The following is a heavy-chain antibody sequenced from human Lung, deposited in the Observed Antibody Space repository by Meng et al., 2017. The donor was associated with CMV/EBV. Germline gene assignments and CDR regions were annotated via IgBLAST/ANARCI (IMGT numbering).Heavy chain of an antibody. CDR2: ISAYNGNT. D-gene: IGHD3-22*01. CDR1: GYTFTSYG. J-gene: IGHJ4*02. Sequence: ASVXVSXXASGYTFTSYGISWVRQAPGQGLEWMGWISAYNGNTNYAQNLQGRVTMTTDTSTSKAYMELRSLRPDDTAVYYCARDIPDYYDTSGYYDSPDYWGQGTXVTVSS. V-gene: IGHV1-18*01. CDR3: ARDIPDYYDTSGYYDSPDY.